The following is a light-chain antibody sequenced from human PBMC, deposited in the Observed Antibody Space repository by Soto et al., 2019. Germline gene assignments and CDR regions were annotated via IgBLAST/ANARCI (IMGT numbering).Light chain of an antibody. CDR1: QSVASSY. CDR2: SAS. CDR3: HHFGSLPET. J-gene: IGKJ1*01. V-gene: IGKV3-20*01. Sequence: EVVLTQSPGTLSLSPGERVTLSCRASQSVASSYLAWYQQKPGRAPRLLFYSASSRATGIPDRFSGSGSGSDFTLPISRMAPEDFAVYYCHHFGSLPETFGQGPKVDIK.